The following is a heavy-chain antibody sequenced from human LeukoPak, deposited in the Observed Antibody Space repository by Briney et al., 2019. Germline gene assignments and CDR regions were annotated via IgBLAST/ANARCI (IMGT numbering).Heavy chain of an antibody. V-gene: IGHV3-30*02. CDR2: IQYDGSNK. Sequence: GGSLRLSCAASGFTFSSYAMSWVRQAPGKGLEWVAFIQYDGSNKYGDSMKGRFTISRDNSKNTLYLQMSSLRSEDTAVYYCARDRGVPGPGNALDIWGQGTMVTVSS. J-gene: IGHJ3*02. CDR1: GFTFSSYA. D-gene: IGHD2-8*01. CDR3: ARDRGVPGPGNALDI.